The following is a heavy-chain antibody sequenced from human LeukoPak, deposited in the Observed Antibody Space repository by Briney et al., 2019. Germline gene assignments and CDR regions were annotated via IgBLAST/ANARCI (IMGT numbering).Heavy chain of an antibody. CDR2: IKQDGNEK. J-gene: IGHJ2*01. CDR1: GFTFSSYW. D-gene: IGHD6-13*01. CDR3: ARVSSSWYFWYFDL. Sequence: GGSLRLSCAASGFTFSSYWMTWVRQAPGKGLEWVANIKQDGNEKYYVDSVKGRFTISRDNAKNSLYPQMNSLRAEDTALYYCARVSSSWYFWYFDLWGRGTLVTVSS. V-gene: IGHV3-7*05.